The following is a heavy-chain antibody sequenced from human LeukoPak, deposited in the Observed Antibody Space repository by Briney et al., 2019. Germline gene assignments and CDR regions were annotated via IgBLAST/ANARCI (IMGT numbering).Heavy chain of an antibody. CDR3: AKDLASQPIYYYYGMDV. Sequence: PPGGSLRLSCAASGFTFSSYAMSWVRQAPGTGLEWVSAISGSGGNTYYANSVKGRFTISRDNSKNTLYLQMNSLRAEDTAVYYCAKDLASQPIYYYYGMDVWGQGTTVTVSS. CDR2: ISGSGGNT. CDR1: GFTFSSYA. D-gene: IGHD2-2*01. V-gene: IGHV3-23*01. J-gene: IGHJ6*02.